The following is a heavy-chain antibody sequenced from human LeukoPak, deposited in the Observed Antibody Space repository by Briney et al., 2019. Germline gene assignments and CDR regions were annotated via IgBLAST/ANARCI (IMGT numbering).Heavy chain of an antibody. Sequence: GGSLRLSCAASGFTFSDHFMSWVRQAPGKGLEWVSYTSPSGSTIYYADSVKGRFAISRDNAKNSLYLQMNSLRAEDTAVYYCARAPDLGYCSSTSCSRGDDAFDIWGQGTMVTVSS. V-gene: IGHV3-11*01. D-gene: IGHD2-2*01. CDR2: TSPSGSTI. CDR1: GFTFSDHF. CDR3: ARAPDLGYCSSTSCSRGDDAFDI. J-gene: IGHJ3*02.